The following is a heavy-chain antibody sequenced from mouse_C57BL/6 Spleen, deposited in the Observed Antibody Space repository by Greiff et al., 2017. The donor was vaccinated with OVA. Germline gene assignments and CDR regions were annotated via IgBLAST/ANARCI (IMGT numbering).Heavy chain of an antibody. V-gene: IGHV1-64*01. CDR1: GYTFTSYW. D-gene: IGHD2-1*01. CDR3: ARPIDEGKVYARDN. Sequence: QVQLQQPGAELVKPGASVKLSCKASGYTFTSYWMHWVKQRPGQGLEWIGMIHPNSGSTNYNEKFKSKATLTVDKSSSTAYMQLSSLTSEDSAVYYCARPIDEGKVYARDNRGKGTPVTVSA. CDR2: IHPNSGST. J-gene: IGHJ4*01.